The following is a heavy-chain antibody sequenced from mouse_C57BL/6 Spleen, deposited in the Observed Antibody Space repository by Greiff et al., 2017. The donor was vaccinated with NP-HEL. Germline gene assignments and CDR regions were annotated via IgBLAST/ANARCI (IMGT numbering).Heavy chain of an antibody. CDR3: GRSTGAWFAY. V-gene: IGHV1-69*01. CDR1: GYTFTSYW. J-gene: IGHJ3*01. Sequence: QVQLQQPGAELVMPGASVKLSCKASGYTFTSYWMHWVTQRPGQGLEWIGVIDPSDSYTNYNQKFKGKSTLTVDKSSSTAYMQLSSLTSEDSAVYYCGRSTGAWFAYWGQGTLVTVSA. D-gene: IGHD3-2*02. CDR2: IDPSDSYT.